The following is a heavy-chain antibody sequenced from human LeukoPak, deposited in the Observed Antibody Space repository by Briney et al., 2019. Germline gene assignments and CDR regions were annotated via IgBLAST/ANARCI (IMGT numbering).Heavy chain of an antibody. CDR3: ARDPETTVTTWYYYYMDV. D-gene: IGHD4-11*01. CDR1: GFTFSSYA. J-gene: IGHJ6*03. Sequence: GGSLRLSCAASGFTFSSYAMHWVRQAPGKGLEWVAVISYDGSNKYYADSVKGRFTISRDNSKNTLYLQMNSLRAEDTAVYYCARDPETTVTTWYYYYMDVWGKGTTVTVSS. V-gene: IGHV3-30*04. CDR2: ISYDGSNK.